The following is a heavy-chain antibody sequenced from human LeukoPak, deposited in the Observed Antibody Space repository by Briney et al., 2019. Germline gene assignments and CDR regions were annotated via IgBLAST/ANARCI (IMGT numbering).Heavy chain of an antibody. Sequence: ASVTVSCKASGYTFTSYDMNWVGQAPGQGGEGMGWMNPKRGKTDYAQKFQGRVTMTRNTSISTAYMELSSLRSEDTAVYYCARGGGYPMIFGVVIIQDYYYYGMDVWGQGTTVTVSS. D-gene: IGHD3/OR15-3a*01. V-gene: IGHV1-8*01. CDR2: MNPKRGKT. CDR1: GYTFTSYD. CDR3: ARGGGYPMIFGVVIIQDYYYYGMDV. J-gene: IGHJ6*02.